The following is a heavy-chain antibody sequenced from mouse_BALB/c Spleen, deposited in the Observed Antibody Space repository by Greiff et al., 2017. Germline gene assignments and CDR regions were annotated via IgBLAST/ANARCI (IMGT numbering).Heavy chain of an antibody. D-gene: IGHD1-1*02. Sequence: KQRPGQGLEWIGWIYPGNVNTKYNEKFKGKATLTADKSSSTAYMQLSSLTSEDSAVYFCARDMGGNYWYFDVWGAGTTVTVSS. V-gene: IGHV1S56*01. CDR2: IYPGNVNT. CDR3: ARDMGGNYWYFDV. J-gene: IGHJ1*01.